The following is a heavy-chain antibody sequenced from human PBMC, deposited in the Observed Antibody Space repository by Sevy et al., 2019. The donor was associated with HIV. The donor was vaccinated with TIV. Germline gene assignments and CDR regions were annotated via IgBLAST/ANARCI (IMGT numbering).Heavy chain of an antibody. J-gene: IGHJ4*02. CDR3: ARDLLPLATSGWYFDY. CDR1: GFTFSSYA. D-gene: IGHD6-19*01. Sequence: GGSLRLSCAASGFTFSSYAMHWVCQAPGKGLEWVAVISYDGSNKYYADSVKGRFTISRDNSKNTLYLQMNSLRAEDTAVYYCARDLLPLATSGWYFDYWGQGTLVTVSS. CDR2: ISYDGSNK. V-gene: IGHV3-30-3*01.